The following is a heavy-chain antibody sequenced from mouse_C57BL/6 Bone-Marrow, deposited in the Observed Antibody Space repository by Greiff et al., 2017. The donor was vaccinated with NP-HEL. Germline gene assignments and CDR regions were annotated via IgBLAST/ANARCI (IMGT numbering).Heavy chain of an antibody. CDR2: IHTNSGST. Sequence: QVQLQQPGAELVKPGASVKLSCKASGYTFTSYWMHWVKQRPGQGLEWIGMIHTNSGSTNYNEKFKSKATLTVDKSSSTAYMQLSSLTSEDSAVYYCARPDYDYDEAWFAYWGQGTLVTVSA. V-gene: IGHV1-64*01. D-gene: IGHD2-4*01. J-gene: IGHJ3*01. CDR1: GYTFTSYW. CDR3: ARPDYDYDEAWFAY.